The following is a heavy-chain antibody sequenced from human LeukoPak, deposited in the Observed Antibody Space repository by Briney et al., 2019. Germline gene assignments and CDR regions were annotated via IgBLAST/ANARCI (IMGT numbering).Heavy chain of an antibody. CDR1: GFTFDDYA. CDR2: ISWNSGSI. D-gene: IGHD1-26*01. Sequence: PGRSLRLSCAASGFTFDDYAMHWVRQAPGKSLEWVSGISWNSGSIGYADSVKGRFTISRDNAKNSLYLQMNSLRAEDTALYYCAKGVVGATGISFDYWGQGTLVTVSS. J-gene: IGHJ4*02. CDR3: AKGVVGATGISFDY. V-gene: IGHV3-9*01.